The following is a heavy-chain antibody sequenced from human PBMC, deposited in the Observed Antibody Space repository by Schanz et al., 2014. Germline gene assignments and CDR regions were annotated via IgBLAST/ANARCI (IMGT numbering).Heavy chain of an antibody. D-gene: IGHD6-13*01. CDR3: ARDMEISSSWLEYYFDY. CDR1: GFSFSGYG. V-gene: IGHV3-33*01. Sequence: VQLVESGGGVVQPGGSLRLSCAASGFSFSGYGMHWVRQAPGKGLEWVAVIWYDGNNKYYAESVKGRFTISRDNSKNTLYLQMNSLRAEDTAVYYCARDMEISSSWLEYYFDYWGQGTLVTVSS. CDR2: IWYDGNNK. J-gene: IGHJ4*02.